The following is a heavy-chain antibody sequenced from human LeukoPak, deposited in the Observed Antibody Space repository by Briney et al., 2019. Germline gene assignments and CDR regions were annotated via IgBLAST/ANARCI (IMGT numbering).Heavy chain of an antibody. J-gene: IGHJ4*02. CDR3: AGGGGIAAAGDDY. CDR2: IYYSGST. V-gene: IGHV4-59*12. D-gene: IGHD6-13*01. CDR1: GGSISSYY. Sequence: SETLSLTCTVSGGSISSYYWSWIRQPPGKGLEWIGYIYYSGSTNYNPSLKSRVTISVDTSKNQFSLKLSSVTAADTAVYYCAGGGGIAAAGDDYWGQGTLVTVSS.